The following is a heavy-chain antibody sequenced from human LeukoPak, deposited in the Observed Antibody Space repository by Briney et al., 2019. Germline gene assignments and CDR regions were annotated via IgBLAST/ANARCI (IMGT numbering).Heavy chain of an antibody. D-gene: IGHD3-22*01. CDR2: ISYDGGNK. V-gene: IGHV3-30*18. CDR3: AKVHLTYYYDSSGYGFQDY. CDR1: GFTFSSYA. J-gene: IGHJ4*02. Sequence: GGSLRLSCAASGFTFSSYAMHWVRQAPGKGLEWVAVISYDGGNKYYIDSVKGRFTISRDNSKNTLYLQMNSLSAEDTAVYYCAKVHLTYYYDSSGYGFQDYWGQGALVTASS.